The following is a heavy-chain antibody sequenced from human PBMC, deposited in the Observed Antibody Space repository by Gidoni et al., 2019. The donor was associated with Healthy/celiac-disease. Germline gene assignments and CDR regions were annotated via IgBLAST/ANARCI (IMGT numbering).Heavy chain of an antibody. CDR2: ISYDGTNK. CDR1: GSTFSSYG. Sequence: QVPLVESAGGVVQPGRTRRLSCAAPGSTFSSYGMHWVRQAPGKGLEWVAVISYDGTNKYYGDSVKGRFTISRDNSKNTLYLQMNSLRAEDTAVYYCAKEGYGYYDSSGYYYDWGQGTLVTVSS. D-gene: IGHD3-22*01. CDR3: AKEGYGYYDSSGYYYD. V-gene: IGHV3-30*18. J-gene: IGHJ4*02.